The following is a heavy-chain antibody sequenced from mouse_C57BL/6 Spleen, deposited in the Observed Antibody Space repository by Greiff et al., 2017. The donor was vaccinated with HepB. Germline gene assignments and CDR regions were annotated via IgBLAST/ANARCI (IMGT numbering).Heavy chain of an antibody. V-gene: IGHV14-4*01. J-gene: IGHJ3*01. CDR1: GFNIKDDY. Sequence: VQLKESGAELVRPGASVKLSCTASGFNIKDDYMHWVKQRPEQGLEWIGWIDPENGDTEYASKFQGKATITADTSSNTAYLQLSSLTSEDTAVYYCTTDYYSSSWAYWGQGTLVTVSA. D-gene: IGHD1-1*01. CDR2: IDPENGDT. CDR3: TTDYYSSSWAY.